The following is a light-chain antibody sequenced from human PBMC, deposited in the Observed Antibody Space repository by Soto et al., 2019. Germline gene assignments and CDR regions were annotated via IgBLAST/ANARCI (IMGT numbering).Light chain of an antibody. CDR2: GAS. V-gene: IGKV3-20*01. CDR1: QSVSSSY. Sequence: EIVLTQSQATLSFSPGETATLSCGASQSVSSSYLAWYQQKPGQAPRLLIYGASGRATGIPDRFSGSGSGTDFTLTIDRLEPEDFAVYYCQQSLNPKTFGQGTKV. CDR3: QQSLNPKT. J-gene: IGKJ1*01.